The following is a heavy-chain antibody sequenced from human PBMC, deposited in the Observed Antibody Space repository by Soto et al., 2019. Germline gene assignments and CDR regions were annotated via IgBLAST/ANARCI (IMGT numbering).Heavy chain of an antibody. CDR3: ARGSCSSTSCRGARGYNWFDP. CDR1: GGSFSGYY. CDR2: IYYGGST. J-gene: IGHJ5*02. Sequence: SETLSLTCAVYGGSFSGYYWSWIRQPPGKGLEWIGYIYYGGSTYYNPSLKSRVTISVDTSKNQFSLKLSSVTAADTAVYYCARGSCSSTSCRGARGYNWFDPWGQGTLVTVSS. V-gene: IGHV4-34*09. D-gene: IGHD2-2*01.